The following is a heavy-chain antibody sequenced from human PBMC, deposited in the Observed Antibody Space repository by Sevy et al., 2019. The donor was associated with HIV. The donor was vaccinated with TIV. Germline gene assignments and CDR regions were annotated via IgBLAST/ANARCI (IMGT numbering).Heavy chain of an antibody. Sequence: GASLRLSCAASGFTFSSYDMHWVRHSIGKGLEWVSAIGTVGETRYADSVRGRLTISRENTKKSLYLQMNNLRGGDTAMYYCVRGGSDAFDIWGQGTMVTVSS. D-gene: IGHD5-12*01. CDR3: VRGGSDAFDI. J-gene: IGHJ3*02. CDR2: IGTVGET. V-gene: IGHV3-13*04. CDR1: GFTFSSYD.